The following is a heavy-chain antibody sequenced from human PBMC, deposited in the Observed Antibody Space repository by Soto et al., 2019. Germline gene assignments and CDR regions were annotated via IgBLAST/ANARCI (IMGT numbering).Heavy chain of an antibody. CDR2: ISAYNGNT. CDR1: GYTFTSYG. Sequence: QVQLVQSGAEVKKPGASVKVSCKASGYTFTSYGISWVRQAPGQGLEWMGWISAYNGNTNYAQKLQGRVTMTTATSTSTAYMELRSLRSDDTAVYYCARVSGSGQWLGPPTFDYWGQGTLVTVSS. J-gene: IGHJ4*02. CDR3: ARVSGSGQWLGPPTFDY. D-gene: IGHD6-19*01. V-gene: IGHV1-18*01.